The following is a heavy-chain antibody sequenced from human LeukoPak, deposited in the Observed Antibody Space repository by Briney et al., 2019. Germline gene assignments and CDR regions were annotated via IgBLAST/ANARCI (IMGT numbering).Heavy chain of an antibody. D-gene: IGHD1-1*01. CDR1: GFTLSDSY. J-gene: IGHJ4*02. CDR2: ISDSSTYT. CDR3: ARGHTTLTF. Sequence: GGSLRLSCAASGFTLSDSYMSWIRQAPGKGLGWVSYISDSSTYTDYADSVKGRFTISRDNAGNSLYLQMNSLRAEDTALYYCARGHTTLTFWGLGTLVTVSS. V-gene: IGHV3-11*05.